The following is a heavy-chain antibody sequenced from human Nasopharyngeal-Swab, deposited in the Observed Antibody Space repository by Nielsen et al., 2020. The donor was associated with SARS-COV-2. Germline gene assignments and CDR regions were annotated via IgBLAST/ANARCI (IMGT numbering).Heavy chain of an antibody. V-gene: IGHV3-73*01. CDR3: TTEDSSSWYWFDP. CDR1: GFTFSGSA. D-gene: IGHD6-13*01. Sequence: GESLKISCAASGFTFSGSAMHWVRQASGKGLEWVGRIRSKANSYATAYAASVKGRFTISRDDSKNTLYLQMNSLKTEDTAVYYCTTEDSSSWYWFDPWGQGTLVTVSS. J-gene: IGHJ5*02. CDR2: IRSKANSYAT.